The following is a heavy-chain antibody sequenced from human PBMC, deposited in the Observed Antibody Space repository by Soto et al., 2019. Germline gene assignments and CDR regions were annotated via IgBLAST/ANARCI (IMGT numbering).Heavy chain of an antibody. V-gene: IGHV4-4*02. CDR1: GASISTGKW. D-gene: IGHD5-18*01. CDR3: TRDGDYGYSLAY. J-gene: IGHJ4*02. CDR2: ISHSVSA. Sequence: QVQLQESGPGLVKPSETLTLTCAVSGASISTGKWWSWVRQPPGKGLEWIGEISHSVSANYNPALRSRATIEVDKSKNQFSLKLSVTAADTAMYYCTRDGDYGYSLAYWGQGTLVTVSS.